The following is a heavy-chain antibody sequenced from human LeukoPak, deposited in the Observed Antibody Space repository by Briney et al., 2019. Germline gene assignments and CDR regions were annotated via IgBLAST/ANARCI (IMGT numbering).Heavy chain of an antibody. CDR1: GGPISSYN. CDR3: ARHGGGLGWFDP. J-gene: IGHJ5*02. Sequence: WETLSLTCTVSGGPISSYNWSWIRQPPGKGREWIGYIYNIGTTNYNPSLKNRATISVDTSKNQFSLRLSSVTAVDTAMYYCARHGGGLGWFDPWGQGALVTVSS. V-gene: IGHV4-59*08. D-gene: IGHD3-16*01. CDR2: IYNIGTT.